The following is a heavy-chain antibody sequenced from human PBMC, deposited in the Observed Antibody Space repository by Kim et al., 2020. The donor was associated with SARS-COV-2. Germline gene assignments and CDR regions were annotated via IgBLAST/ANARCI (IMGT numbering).Heavy chain of an antibody. V-gene: IGHV6-1*01. Sequence: YAVAGKSRITINPDTSKNQFSLQLNSVTPEDTAVYYCARGGDCGGDCYDYWGQGTLVTVSS. D-gene: IGHD2-21*02. J-gene: IGHJ4*02. CDR3: ARGGDCGGDCYDY.